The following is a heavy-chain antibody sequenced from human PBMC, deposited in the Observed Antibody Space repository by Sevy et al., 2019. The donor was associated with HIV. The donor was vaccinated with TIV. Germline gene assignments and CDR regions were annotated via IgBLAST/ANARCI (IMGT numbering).Heavy chain of an antibody. Sequence: GGSLRLSCTASGFTFSSYGMHWVRQAPGKGPEWVTLISYDGSNKYYADSVKGRFTISRDNSKNTLYLQMNSLIIEDTAIYYCAKVGRKRGVGEGESFDYWGQGTLVTVSS. CDR3: AKVGRKRGVGEGESFDY. CDR1: GFTFSSYG. D-gene: IGHD3-16*01. CDR2: ISYDGSNK. V-gene: IGHV3-30*18. J-gene: IGHJ4*02.